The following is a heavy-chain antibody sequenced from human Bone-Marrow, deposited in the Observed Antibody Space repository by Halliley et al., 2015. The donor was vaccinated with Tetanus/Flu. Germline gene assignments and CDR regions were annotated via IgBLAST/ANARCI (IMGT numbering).Heavy chain of an antibody. D-gene: IGHD3-22*01. CDR3: GRSGYYDSSIDH. CDR2: ISYGGRT. J-gene: IGHJ4*02. Sequence: EWLGCISYGGRTYYTPSRKSRGTISLDTSKNHFTLQLGSVIAADTAVYFCGRSGYYDSSIDHWGQGTLVTVSA. V-gene: IGHV4-39*02.